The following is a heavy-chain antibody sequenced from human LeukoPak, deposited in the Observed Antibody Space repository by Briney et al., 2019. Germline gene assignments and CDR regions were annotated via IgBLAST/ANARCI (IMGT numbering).Heavy chain of an antibody. CDR1: GGSISSGSYY. D-gene: IGHD4-17*01. CDR2: IYTSGST. Sequence: SETLSLTCTVSGGSISSGSYYWSWIRQPAGKGLEWIGRIYTSGSTNYNPSLKSRVTISVDTSKNQFSLKLSPVTAADTAVYYCARDPLYGDYAGWFDPWGQGTLVTVSS. J-gene: IGHJ5*02. CDR3: ARDPLYGDYAGWFDP. V-gene: IGHV4-61*02.